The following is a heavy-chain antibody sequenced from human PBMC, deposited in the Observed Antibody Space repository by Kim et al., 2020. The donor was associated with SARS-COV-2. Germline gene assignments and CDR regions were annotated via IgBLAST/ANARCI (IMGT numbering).Heavy chain of an antibody. CDR1: GGTFSSYA. J-gene: IGHJ4*02. CDR2: IIPIFGTA. D-gene: IGHD3-10*01. V-gene: IGHV1-69*13. Sequence: SVKVSCKASGGTFSSYAISWVRQAPGQGLEWMGGIIPIFGTANYAQKFQGRVTITADESTSTAYMELSSLRSEDTAVYYCARRRGGIQELYYFDYWGQGTLVTVSS. CDR3: ARRRGGIQELYYFDY.